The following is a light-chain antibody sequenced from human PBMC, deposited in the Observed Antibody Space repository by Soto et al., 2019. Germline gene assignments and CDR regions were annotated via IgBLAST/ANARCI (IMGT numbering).Light chain of an antibody. Sequence: DILMTQSPSSVSASIGDRVTITCRASQAIGSWLAWYQQKPGKAPKVLIFAASNLQSGVPSRFRGSGSGRYFTLIISCLQPEDFASDYCQQTDSFPLTFGQGTRLEI. CDR2: AAS. V-gene: IGKV1-12*01. CDR1: QAIGSW. CDR3: QQTDSFPLT. J-gene: IGKJ5*01.